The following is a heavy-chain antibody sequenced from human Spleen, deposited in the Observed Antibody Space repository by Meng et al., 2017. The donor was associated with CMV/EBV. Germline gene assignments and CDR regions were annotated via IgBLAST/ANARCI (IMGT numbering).Heavy chain of an antibody. Sequence: HVQLVQSGGEVKRTGASVKVSCKASGYIFTSYGISWVRQAPGQGLEWMGWISGNNGNTSYVQKFQGRVTMTIDTSTSTAYMELRLRSDDTAVYYCARDAATVTTEFNWFDSWGRGTLVTVSS. D-gene: IGHD4-11*01. CDR1: GYIFTSYG. J-gene: IGHJ5*01. CDR2: ISGNNGNT. CDR3: ARDAATVTTEFNWFDS. V-gene: IGHV1-18*01.